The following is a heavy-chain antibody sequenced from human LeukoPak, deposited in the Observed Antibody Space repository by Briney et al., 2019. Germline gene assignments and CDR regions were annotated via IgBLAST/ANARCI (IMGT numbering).Heavy chain of an antibody. Sequence: GSLRLSCAASGFTFSSYAMHWVRQAPGKGLEWVAVISYDGSNKYYADSVKGRFTISRDNSKNTLYLQMNSLRAEDTAVYYCAREGEYFDLWGRGTLVTVSS. V-gene: IGHV3-30*04. CDR2: ISYDGSNK. CDR3: AREGEYFDL. J-gene: IGHJ2*01. CDR1: GFTFSSYA.